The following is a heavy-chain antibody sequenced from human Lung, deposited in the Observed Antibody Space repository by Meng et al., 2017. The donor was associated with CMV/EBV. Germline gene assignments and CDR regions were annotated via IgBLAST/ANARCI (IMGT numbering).Heavy chain of an antibody. V-gene: IGHV3-23*01. CDR1: GFNFSSHD. CDR3: LRNMF. Sequence: GESLKISCTASGFNFSSHDINWVRQAPGEGLEWVSSISGSSGTPTYADSVTGRFTMSRDASKNTVFLQLRALRPEDTAIYYCLRNMFWGQGALVTVSS. J-gene: IGHJ4*02. CDR2: ISGSSGTP. D-gene: IGHD2/OR15-2a*01.